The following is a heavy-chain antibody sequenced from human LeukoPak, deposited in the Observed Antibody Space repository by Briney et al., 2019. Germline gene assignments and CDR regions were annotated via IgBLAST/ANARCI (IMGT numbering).Heavy chain of an antibody. CDR3: ARSRRYCSSTSCPLFAY. Sequence: PGGSLRLSCAASGFTFSSYAMHWVRQAPGKGLEWVAVISYDGSNKYYADSVKGRFTISRDNSKNTLYLQMNSLRAEDTAVYYCARSRRYCSSTSCPLFAYWGQGTLVTVS. J-gene: IGHJ4*02. CDR2: ISYDGSNK. V-gene: IGHV3-30*04. CDR1: GFTFSSYA. D-gene: IGHD2-2*01.